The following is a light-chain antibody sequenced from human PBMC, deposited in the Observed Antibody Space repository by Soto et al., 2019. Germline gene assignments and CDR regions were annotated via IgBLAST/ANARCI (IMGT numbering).Light chain of an antibody. CDR2: DDS. J-gene: IGLJ2*01. CDR3: QVWDSSSDHVV. V-gene: IGLV3-21*02. CDR1: NFGSKS. Sequence: SYELTQPPSVSVAPGPTARITGGGNNFGSKSVHWYQQTPGQAPVLVVYDDSDRPSGIPERFSGSNSGNTATLTITRVEAGDEADYYCQVWDSSSDHVVFGGGTKLTVL.